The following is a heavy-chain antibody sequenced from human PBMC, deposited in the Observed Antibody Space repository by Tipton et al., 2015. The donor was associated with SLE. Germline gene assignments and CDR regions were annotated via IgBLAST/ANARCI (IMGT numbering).Heavy chain of an antibody. D-gene: IGHD6-13*01. Sequence: TLSLTCAVYGGSFSDYYWSWIRQPPGKGLEWIGEINHSGSTNYNPSLKSRVTISVDTSKNQFSLTLSSVTAADTAVYYCARLVTKRAWFDPWGQGTLVTVSS. J-gene: IGHJ5*02. CDR2: INHSGST. CDR1: GGSFSDYY. CDR3: ARLVTKRAWFDP. V-gene: IGHV4-34*01.